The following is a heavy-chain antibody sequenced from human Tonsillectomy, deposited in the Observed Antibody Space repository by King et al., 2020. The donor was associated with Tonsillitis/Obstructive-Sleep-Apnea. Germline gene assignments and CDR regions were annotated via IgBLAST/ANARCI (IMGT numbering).Heavy chain of an antibody. V-gene: IGHV3-15*01. Sequence: VQLVESGGGLVKPGGSLRLSCAASGFTFSNAWMRWVRQVPGKVPEWVGRSKSKTDGGTTDSSDPRKGRFTISRDDSKNTLYLQMNSLKTEDTAVYYCTTDIVVVPAAMRDYYYYMDVWGKGTTVTVSS. CDR2: SKSKTDGGTT. CDR1: GFTFSNAW. J-gene: IGHJ6*03. CDR3: TTDIVVVPAAMRDYYYYMDV. D-gene: IGHD2-2*01.